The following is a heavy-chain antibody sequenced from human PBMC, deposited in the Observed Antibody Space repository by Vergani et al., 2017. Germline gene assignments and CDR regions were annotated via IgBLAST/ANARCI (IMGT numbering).Heavy chain of an antibody. CDR3: ARDSQTVAGMRYGMDV. CDR1: GGSISSSSYY. CDR2: IYYSGST. J-gene: IGHJ6*02. Sequence: QLQLQESGPGLVKPSETLSLTCTVSGGSISSSSYYWGWIRQPPGKGLEWIGSIYYSGSTYYNPSLKSRVTISVDTSKNQFSLKLSSVTAADTAVYYCARDSQTVAGMRYGMDVWGQGTTVTVSS. D-gene: IGHD6-19*01. V-gene: IGHV4-39*02.